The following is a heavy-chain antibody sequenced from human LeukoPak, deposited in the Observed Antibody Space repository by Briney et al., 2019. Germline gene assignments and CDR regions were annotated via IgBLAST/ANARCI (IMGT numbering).Heavy chain of an antibody. V-gene: IGHV4-30-4*01. J-gene: IGHJ5*02. CDR1: GGSISSGDYY. D-gene: IGHD2-8*01. CDR2: IYYSGST. CDR3: ARADIVLMVYAAPWFDP. Sequence: SETLSLTCTVSGGSISSGDYYWSWIRQPPGKGLEWIGYIYYSGSTYYNPSLKSRVTISVDTSKNQFSLKLSSVTAADTAVYYCARADIVLMVYAAPWFDPWGQGTLVTASS.